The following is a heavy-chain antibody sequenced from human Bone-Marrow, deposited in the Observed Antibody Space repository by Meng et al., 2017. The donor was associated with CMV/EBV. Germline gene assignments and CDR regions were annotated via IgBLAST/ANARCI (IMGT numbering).Heavy chain of an antibody. CDR1: GFTFSSYG. D-gene: IGHD3-22*01. CDR2: IWYDGSNK. J-gene: IGHJ3*02. V-gene: IGHV3-30*02. Sequence: GGSLRLSCAASGFTFSSYGMHWVRQAPGKGLEWVAFIWYDGSNKYYADSVKGRFTISRDNSKNTLYLQMNSLRAEDTAVYYCAKILGVVDITTRAFDIWGQGTMVTVSS. CDR3: AKILGVVDITTRAFDI.